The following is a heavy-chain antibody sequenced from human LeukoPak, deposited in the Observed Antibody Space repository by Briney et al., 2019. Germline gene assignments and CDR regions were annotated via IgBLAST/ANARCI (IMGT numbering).Heavy chain of an antibody. D-gene: IGHD3-10*01. CDR2: FDPEDGET. V-gene: IGHV1-24*01. CDR1: GYTLTELS. Sequence: GASVKVSCKVSGYTLTELSMHWVRQAPGKGLEWMGGFDPEDGETIYAQKFQGRVTMTEDTSTDTAYMELSRLRSEDTAVYYCTTWDGSGSYYQKDYWGQGTLVTVSS. CDR3: TTWDGSGSYYQKDY. J-gene: IGHJ4*02.